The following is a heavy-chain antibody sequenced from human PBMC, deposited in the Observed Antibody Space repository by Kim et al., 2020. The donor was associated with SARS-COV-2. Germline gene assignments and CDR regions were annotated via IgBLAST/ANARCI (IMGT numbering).Heavy chain of an antibody. CDR3: TNDLRGDPSYSLDY. CDR2: MNPISGDT. Sequence: ASVKVSCTASGFSFNDHYMHWVRQAPGEALEWMGRMNPISGDTNYAQKFQGRVTMTRDLSINTAFMGLTNLRSDDTAVYYCTNDLRGDPSYSLDYWGQGTLVTVSS. CDR1: GFSFNDHY. D-gene: IGHD2-15*01. J-gene: IGHJ4*02. V-gene: IGHV1-2*06.